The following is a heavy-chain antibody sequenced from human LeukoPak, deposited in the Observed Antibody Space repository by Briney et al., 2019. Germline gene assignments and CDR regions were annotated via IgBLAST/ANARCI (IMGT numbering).Heavy chain of an antibody. Sequence: PGGSLRLSCAASGFTFSSYAMSWVRQAPGKGLEWVSAISGSGGSTYYADSVKGRFTISRDNSKNTLYLQMNSLRAEDTAVYYCAKDALPYPSWLFPHWYFDLWGRGTLVTVSS. D-gene: IGHD3-9*01. CDR2: ISGSGGST. J-gene: IGHJ2*01. CDR3: AKDALPYPSWLFPHWYFDL. V-gene: IGHV3-23*01. CDR1: GFTFSSYA.